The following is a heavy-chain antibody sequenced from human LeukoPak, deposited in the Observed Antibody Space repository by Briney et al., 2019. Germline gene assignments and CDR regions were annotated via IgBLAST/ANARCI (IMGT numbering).Heavy chain of an antibody. CDR2: INPDSGAT. Sequence: ASVKVSCKTSGFTFSDFYVHWVRQAPGQGLEWMWWINPDSGATHFAQKFQGRVIMTSDTSISTVYLELSRLRSDDTAVYYCAREGCFSTNCHVIGDDNWIDPWGQGTLVTVSS. CDR1: GFTFSDFY. CDR3: AREGCFSTNCHVIGDDNWIDP. D-gene: IGHD2-2*01. V-gene: IGHV1-2*02. J-gene: IGHJ5*02.